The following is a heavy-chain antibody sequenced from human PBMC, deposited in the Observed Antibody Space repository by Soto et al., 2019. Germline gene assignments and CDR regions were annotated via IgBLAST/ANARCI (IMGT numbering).Heavy chain of an antibody. J-gene: IGHJ4*02. CDR3: ARLGYCSGGSCH. CDR1: GGSFSGYY. D-gene: IGHD2-15*01. Sequence: SETLSLTCAVYGGSFSGYYWSWIRQPPGKGLEWIGEINHSGSTNYNPSLKSRVTISVDTSKNQFSLKLSSVTAAGTAVYYCARLGYCSGGSCHWGQGTLVTVSS. CDR2: INHSGST. V-gene: IGHV4-34*01.